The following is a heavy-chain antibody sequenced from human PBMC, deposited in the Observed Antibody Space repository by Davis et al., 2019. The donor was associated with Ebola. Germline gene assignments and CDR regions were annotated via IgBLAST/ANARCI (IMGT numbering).Heavy chain of an antibody. J-gene: IGHJ4*02. CDR1: GFIFSTYA. CDR2: ISGTGARI. D-gene: IGHD5-18*01. Sequence: PGGSLRLSCAASGFIFSTYAMTWVRQAPGKGLEWVSSISGTGARIYHADSVKGRFTISRDNSKNTLYLQMSSLRPEDTALYYCAKDRTLDTGTFKEYYFDHWGQGTLVTVSS. CDR3: AKDRTLDTGTFKEYYFDH. V-gene: IGHV3-23*01.